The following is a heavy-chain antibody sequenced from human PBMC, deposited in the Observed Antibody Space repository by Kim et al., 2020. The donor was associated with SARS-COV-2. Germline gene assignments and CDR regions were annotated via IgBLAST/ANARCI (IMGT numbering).Heavy chain of an antibody. CDR1: DGSMSTSGYY. CDR2: IYNSGIT. V-gene: IGHV4-31*03. J-gene: IGHJ6*01. Sequence: SETLSLTCTVSDGSMSTSGYYWNWIRQNPGKGLEWIGFIYNSGITTYNPSLKSRVTITIDKSENKISLKVTSVTAADTAVYFCARASGSGRPGYGRAVWG. D-gene: IGHD3-10*01. CDR3: ARASGSGRPGYGRAV.